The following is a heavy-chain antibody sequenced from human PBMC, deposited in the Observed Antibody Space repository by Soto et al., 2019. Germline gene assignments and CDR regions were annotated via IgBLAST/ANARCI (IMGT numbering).Heavy chain of an antibody. CDR1: GFSFRRCG. CDR2: IYYDGSNE. Sequence: QEQLVEYGGEVVQPGGSLRLSCVGSGFSFRRCGMYWVRQAPGKGPEWVALIYYDGSNEFYADSVKGRFTISRDNSGNTLYLQMNRLRVEDTAVYFCARDGNTATTHYSSMDLWGEGTTVTVSS. J-gene: IGHJ6*01. CDR3: ARDGNTATTHYSSMDL. V-gene: IGHV3-33*01. D-gene: IGHD1-7*01.